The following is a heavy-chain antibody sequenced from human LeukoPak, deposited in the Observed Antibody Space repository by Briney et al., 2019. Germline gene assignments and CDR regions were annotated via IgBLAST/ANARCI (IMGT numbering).Heavy chain of an antibody. CDR2: ISGSGGST. J-gene: IGHJ4*02. CDR1: GFTFSSYG. D-gene: IGHD2-15*01. V-gene: IGHV3-23*01. Sequence: GGTLRLSCAASGFTFSSYGMSWVRQAPGKGLEWVSAISGSGGSTYYADSVKGRFTISRDNSRNTMYLQMNSLRAEDAAVYYCAKAPVTSCRGAFCYPFDSWGQGTLVTVSS. CDR3: AKAPVTSCRGAFCYPFDS.